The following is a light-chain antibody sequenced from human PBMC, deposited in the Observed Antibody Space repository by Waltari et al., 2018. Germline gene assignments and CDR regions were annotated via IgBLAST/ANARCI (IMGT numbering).Light chain of an antibody. Sequence: QSVLTQPPSVSGAPGQRVTISCTGSSSNIGAGYDVHWYQQLPGTAPKLLILGHCNRPSGVPDRFSVSESGTSASLAITGLRAEDEADYYCQSYDSSLSGSVVFGGGTKLTVL. J-gene: IGLJ2*01. CDR2: GHC. V-gene: IGLV1-40*01. CDR3: QSYDSSLSGSVV. CDR1: SSNIGAGYD.